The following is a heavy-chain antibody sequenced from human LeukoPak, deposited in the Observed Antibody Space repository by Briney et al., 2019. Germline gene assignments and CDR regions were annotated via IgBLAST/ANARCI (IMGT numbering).Heavy chain of an antibody. J-gene: IGHJ4*02. CDR2: ISGSGGST. D-gene: IGHD5-18*01. V-gene: IGHV3-23*01. Sequence: GGSLRLSCAASRFTFSNFGMSWVRQAPGKGLEWVSAISGSGGSTYYADSVKGRFTISRDNSKNTLYLQMNSLRADDTAVYYCAKDRTYSYGLYFDYWGQGTLVTVSS. CDR3: AKDRTYSYGLYFDY. CDR1: RFTFSNFG.